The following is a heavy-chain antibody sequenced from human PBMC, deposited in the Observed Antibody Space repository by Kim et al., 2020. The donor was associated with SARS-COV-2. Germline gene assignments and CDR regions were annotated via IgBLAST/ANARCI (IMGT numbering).Heavy chain of an antibody. CDR1: GFSFTTHA. D-gene: IGHD3-10*01. V-gene: IGHV3-23*01. Sequence: GGSLRLSCAASGFSFTTHAMNWVRQAPGKGLEWVSGISDNGGFKYCADSVKGRFTISRDNFKNTVYLQMNSLGTEDTAVYFCAKARGSGSHTGHHFDSWGQGPLVTVSS. CDR3: AKARGSGSHTGHHFDS. J-gene: IGHJ4*02. CDR2: ISDNGGFK.